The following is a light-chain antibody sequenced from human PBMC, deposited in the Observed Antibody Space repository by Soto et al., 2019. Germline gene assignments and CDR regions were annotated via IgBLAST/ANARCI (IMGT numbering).Light chain of an antibody. Sequence: EIVMTQSPATLSVSPGERATLSCRASQSVSSYLAWYQQKPGQAPRLLIYDASNKATGIPARFSGSGSGTDFTLTISSLEPGDFAVYYCQQRSKWPFTFGPGTKVDI. V-gene: IGKV3-11*01. CDR3: QQRSKWPFT. J-gene: IGKJ3*01. CDR1: QSVSSY. CDR2: DAS.